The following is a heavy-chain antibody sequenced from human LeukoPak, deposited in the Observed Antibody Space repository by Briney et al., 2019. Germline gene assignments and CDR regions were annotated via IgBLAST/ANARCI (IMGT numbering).Heavy chain of an antibody. D-gene: IGHD3-10*01. Sequence: GGSLRLSCAASGFTFDDYAMHWVRQAPGKGLEWVSLISWDGGSTYYADSVKGRFTISRDNSKNSLYLQMNSLRAEDTALYYCAKDIRSGRSYILDYWGQGTLVTVSS. J-gene: IGHJ4*02. CDR3: AKDIRSGRSYILDY. CDR1: GFTFDDYA. CDR2: ISWDGGST. V-gene: IGHV3-43D*03.